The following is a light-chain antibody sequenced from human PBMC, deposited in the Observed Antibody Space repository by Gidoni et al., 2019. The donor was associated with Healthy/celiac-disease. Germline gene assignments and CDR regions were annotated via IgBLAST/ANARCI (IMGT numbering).Light chain of an antibody. J-gene: IGKJ4*01. CDR2: GAS. V-gene: IGKV3-20*01. CDR3: QQYGSSLT. Sequence: DIVLTQSPGTLSLSPGERATLSCRASQSVSSSYLAWYQQKPGQAPRLLIYGASSRATGIPDRFSGSGSGTDFTLTISRLEPEDSAVYYRQQYGSSLTFGGXTKVEIK. CDR1: QSVSSSY.